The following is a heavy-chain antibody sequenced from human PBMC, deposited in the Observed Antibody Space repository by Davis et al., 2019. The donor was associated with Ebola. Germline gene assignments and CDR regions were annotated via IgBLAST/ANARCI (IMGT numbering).Heavy chain of an antibody. Sequence: MPSETLSLTCSVSGVSVSSGAYYWSWIRQPPGKRLEWIGYIFNSGTTNYNPSLKRPVTISVDTSKDQFSLKLSSVTAADTAVYYCAGGGGYNWNPYYFDYWGQGTLVTVSS. V-gene: IGHV4-61*08. CDR2: IFNSGTT. CDR3: AGGGGYNWNPYYFDY. D-gene: IGHD1-20*01. J-gene: IGHJ4*02. CDR1: GVSVSSGAYY.